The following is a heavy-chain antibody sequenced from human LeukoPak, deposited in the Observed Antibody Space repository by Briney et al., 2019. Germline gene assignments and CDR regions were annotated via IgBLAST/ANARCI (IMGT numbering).Heavy chain of an antibody. CDR3: AKVDSSERSGIWTAFDV. J-gene: IGHJ3*01. V-gene: IGHV3-66*01. CDR1: GFTVSSNY. D-gene: IGHD3-3*01. Sequence: GGSLRLSCAASGFTVSSNYMSWVRQAPGKGLEWDSVIYSGGSTYYADSVKGRFTISRDNSKNTLYLQMNSLRAEDTAVYYCAKVDSSERSGIWTAFDVWGRGTMVTVSS. CDR2: IYSGGST.